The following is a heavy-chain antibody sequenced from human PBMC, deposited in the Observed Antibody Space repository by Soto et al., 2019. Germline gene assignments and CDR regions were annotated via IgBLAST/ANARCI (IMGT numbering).Heavy chain of an antibody. CDR2: IYSSGSA. V-gene: IGHV4-4*07. CDR3: ARGARWSDP. J-gene: IGHJ5*02. Sequence: PSETLSLTCTVSGGSIRNDFWNWIRRPAGKGLEWIGRIYSSGSADYNPPLQSRVTMSVDTSKSQFSLRLTSVTAADTAIYYCARGARWSDPWGQGPLVTVSS. CDR1: GGSIRNDF.